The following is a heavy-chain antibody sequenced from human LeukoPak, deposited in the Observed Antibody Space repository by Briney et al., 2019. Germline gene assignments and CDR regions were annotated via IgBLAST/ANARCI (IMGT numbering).Heavy chain of an antibody. CDR2: IYYTGRT. CDR1: GGSISGYY. J-gene: IGHJ4*02. CDR3: ARVHYFPSGLSSYFDY. V-gene: IGHV4-59*01. D-gene: IGHD3-10*01. Sequence: SSETLSLTCTVSGGSISGYYWTWIRQPPGKGLEWIGYIYYTGRTNYNPSLKSRVTISVDTSKNQFSLKLDSVTAADTAVYSCARVHYFPSGLSSYFDYWGPGTLVSVSS.